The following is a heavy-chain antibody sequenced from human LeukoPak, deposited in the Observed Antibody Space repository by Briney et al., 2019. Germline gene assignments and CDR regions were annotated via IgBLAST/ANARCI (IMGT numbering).Heavy chain of an antibody. D-gene: IGHD2/OR15-2a*01. CDR2: ISGSDGST. Sequence: GGSLRLSCAASGFTISSYAMSWVRLAPGKGLEWVSGISGSDGSTYYADSVKGRFTISRDNSKNTLFLQMNSLRAEDTAVYYCAKDSAKKYDDYWGQGTLVTVSS. V-gene: IGHV3-23*01. CDR1: GFTISSYA. J-gene: IGHJ4*02. CDR3: AKDSAKKYDDY.